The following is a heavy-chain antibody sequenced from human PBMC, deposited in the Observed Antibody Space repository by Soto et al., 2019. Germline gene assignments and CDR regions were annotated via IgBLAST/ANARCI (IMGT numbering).Heavy chain of an antibody. CDR2: IYSGGST. J-gene: IGHJ6*02. Sequence: QLQLQESGPGLVKPSETLSLTCTVSGGSISSSSYYWGWIRQPPGKGLEWIGSIYSGGSTYYNPSLQRRVTISVDTSKNQFSLKLSSVTAADTAVYYCARQLNSVDVWGQGTTVTVSS. D-gene: IGHD1-7*01. V-gene: IGHV4-39*01. CDR1: GGSISSSSYY. CDR3: ARQLNSVDV.